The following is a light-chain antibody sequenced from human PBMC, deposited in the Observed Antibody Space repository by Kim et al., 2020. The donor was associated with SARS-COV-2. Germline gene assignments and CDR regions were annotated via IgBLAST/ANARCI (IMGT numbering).Light chain of an antibody. CDR1: NIETKS. V-gene: IGLV3-21*04. J-gene: IGLJ2*01. CDR3: QVWDSGSDHCVV. CDR2: YDS. Sequence: SYELTQPPSVSVAPGKTARITCGGNNIETKSVHWYQQKPGRAPVLVIYYDSDRPSGIPERFSGSNSGNTATLTISRVEAGDEADYYCQVWDSGSDHCVVFGGGTQLTVL.